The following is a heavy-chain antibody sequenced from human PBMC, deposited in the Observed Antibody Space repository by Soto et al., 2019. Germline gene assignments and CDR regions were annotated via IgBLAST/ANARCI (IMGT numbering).Heavy chain of an antibody. CDR2: IKQDGSEK. CDR3: ARVVRTAMVTYYYYGMDV. D-gene: IGHD5-18*01. V-gene: IGHV3-7*03. J-gene: IGHJ6*02. Sequence: GGSLILSCAASGFTFSSYWMSLVRQAPGKGLEWVANIKQDGSEKYYVDSVKGRFTISRDNAKNSLYLQMNSLRAEDTAVYYCARVVRTAMVTYYYYGMDVWGQGTTVTVS. CDR1: GFTFSSYW.